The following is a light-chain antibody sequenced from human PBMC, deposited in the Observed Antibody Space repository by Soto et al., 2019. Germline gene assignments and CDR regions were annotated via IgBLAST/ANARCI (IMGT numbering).Light chain of an antibody. CDR1: SSDVGGYNY. J-gene: IGLJ1*01. CDR3: TSYTSSSTYV. CDR2: DVS. V-gene: IGLV2-14*03. Sequence: QSARTQPASVSGSPGHSITVSCTGTSSDVGGYNYVSWYQQHPGKAPKLIIHDVSNRPSGVSNRFSGSKSGNMASLTISGLQAEDEADYYCTSYTSSSTYVFGTATKVTVL.